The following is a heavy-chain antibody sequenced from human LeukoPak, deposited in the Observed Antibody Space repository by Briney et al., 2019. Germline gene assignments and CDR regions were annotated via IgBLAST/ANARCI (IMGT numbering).Heavy chain of an antibody. J-gene: IGHJ5*02. Sequence: ASVKVSCKASGYTFTSYGISWVRQAPGQGLEWMGWISAYNGNTNYAQKLQGRVTMTTDTSTSTAYMELRSLRSDDTAVYYCARTQQLVLRAWFDPWGQGTLVTVSS. CDR2: ISAYNGNT. V-gene: IGHV1-18*01. CDR3: ARTQQLVLRAWFDP. CDR1: GYTFTSYG. D-gene: IGHD6-13*01.